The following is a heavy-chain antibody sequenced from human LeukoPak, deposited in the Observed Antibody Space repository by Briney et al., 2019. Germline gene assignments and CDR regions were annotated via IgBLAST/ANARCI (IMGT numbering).Heavy chain of an antibody. D-gene: IGHD2-15*01. Sequence: GGSLRLSCAASGFTFSSYGMHWVRQAPGKGLEWVTVISFDGYHKYYVDSVKGRFTISRDNSKNTLYLQMNSLRPEDTAVYYCAKDTAYCSGGSCYRLDYWGQGTLVTVSS. CDR1: GFTFSSYG. CDR3: AKDTAYCSGGSCYRLDY. V-gene: IGHV3-30*18. J-gene: IGHJ4*02. CDR2: ISFDGYHK.